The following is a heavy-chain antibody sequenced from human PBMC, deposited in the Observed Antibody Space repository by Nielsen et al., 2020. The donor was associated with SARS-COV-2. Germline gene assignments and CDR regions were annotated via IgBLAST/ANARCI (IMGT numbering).Heavy chain of an antibody. Sequence: ASVKVSCKPFGYFFTNYGMSWVRQAPGERLEWMAWISGYTGNTNYAQKYQGRVTMTTDTSTSTVYVELSSLTSDDTAVYYCAKTTFSGSYYPASWGQGTLVTVSS. CDR2: ISGYTGNT. CDR1: GYFFTNYG. J-gene: IGHJ4*02. CDR3: AKTTFSGSYYPAS. V-gene: IGHV1-18*01. D-gene: IGHD1-26*01.